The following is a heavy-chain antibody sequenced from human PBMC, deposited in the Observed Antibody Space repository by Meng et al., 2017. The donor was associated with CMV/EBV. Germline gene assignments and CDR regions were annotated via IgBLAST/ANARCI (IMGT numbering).Heavy chain of an antibody. CDR3: VRRKEENPNSFDWGGEELLDH. D-gene: IGHD7-27*01. J-gene: IGHJ4*01. V-gene: IGHV5-51*01. CDR1: GYNFPYYW. Sequence: GESLKISCQGSGYNFPYYWIGWVRQVPGKGPEYMGMVYPGDFDTRYGPSFQGQVTISIDKSINTAYLQWSSLKVSDTATYYCVRRKEENPNSFDWGGEELLDHWGQGTQVTVSS. CDR2: VYPGDFDT.